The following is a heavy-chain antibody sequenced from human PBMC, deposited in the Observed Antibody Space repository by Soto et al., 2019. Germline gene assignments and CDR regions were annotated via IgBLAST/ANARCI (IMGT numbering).Heavy chain of an antibody. V-gene: IGHV1-58*02. Sequence: SVKVSCKASGFTFTSSAMQWVRQARGQRLEWIGWIVVGSGNTNYAQKFQGRVTITADESTSTAYMELSSLRSEDTAVYYCARDIALGYYDSSGFPLGGMDVWGQGTTVTVSS. CDR3: ARDIALGYYDSSGFPLGGMDV. D-gene: IGHD3-22*01. J-gene: IGHJ6*02. CDR2: IVVGSGNT. CDR1: GFTFTSSA.